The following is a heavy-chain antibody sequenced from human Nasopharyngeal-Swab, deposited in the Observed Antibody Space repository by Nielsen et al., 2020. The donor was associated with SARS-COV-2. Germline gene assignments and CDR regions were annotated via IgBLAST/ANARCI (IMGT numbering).Heavy chain of an antibody. V-gene: IGHV3-11*05. J-gene: IGHJ4*02. CDR2: ISSSSSYT. Sequence: GESLKISCAASGFTFSDYYMSWIRQAPGKGLEWVSYISSSSSYTNYADSVKGRFTISRDNAKNSLYLQMNSLRADDTAVYYCARGSIRGIIILDFDYWGQGTLVTVSS. CDR3: ARGSIRGIIILDFDY. D-gene: IGHD3-10*01. CDR1: GFTFSDYY.